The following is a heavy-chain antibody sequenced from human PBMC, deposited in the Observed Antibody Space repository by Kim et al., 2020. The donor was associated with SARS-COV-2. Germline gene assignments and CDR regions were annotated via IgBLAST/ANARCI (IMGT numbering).Heavy chain of an antibody. Sequence: YNPYRESRVTISVDTSRNQFSLKLSSVTAADTAVYYCASPGEMATSCFQHWGQGTLVTVSS. CDR3: ASPGEMATSCFQH. D-gene: IGHD5-12*01. J-gene: IGHJ1*01. V-gene: IGHV4-30-2*04.